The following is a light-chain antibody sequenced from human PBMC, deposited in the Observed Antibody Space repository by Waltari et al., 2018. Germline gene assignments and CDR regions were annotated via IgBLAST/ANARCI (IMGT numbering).Light chain of an antibody. CDR2: SAN. CDR3: QQYYTLPRT. CDR1: QDISSY. J-gene: IGKJ1*01. Sequence: DIPMTQSPSSLSASVGDRVTITCRASQDISSYVNWYQQKPGKAPKLPIYSANRLESGVPSRFSGSGSGTEFTLIIGSLQPEDFATYYCQQYYTLPRTFGQGTRVDIK. V-gene: IGKV1-39*01.